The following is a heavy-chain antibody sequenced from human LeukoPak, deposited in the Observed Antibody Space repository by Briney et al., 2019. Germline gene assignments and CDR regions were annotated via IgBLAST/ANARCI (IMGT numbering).Heavy chain of an antibody. CDR3: AKISSSMSSGHYYFDY. Sequence: GGSLRLSCAASGFTFSSYGMHWVRQAPGKGLEWVAVISYDGSNKYYADSVKGRFTISRDNSKNTLYLQMNSLRAEDTAVYYCAKISSSMSSGHYYFDYWGQGTLVTVSS. CDR1: GFTFSSYG. V-gene: IGHV3-30*18. J-gene: IGHJ4*02. D-gene: IGHD3-22*01. CDR2: ISYDGSNK.